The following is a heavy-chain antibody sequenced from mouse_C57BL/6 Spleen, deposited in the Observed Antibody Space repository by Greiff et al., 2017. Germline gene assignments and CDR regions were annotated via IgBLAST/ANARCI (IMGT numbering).Heavy chain of an antibody. V-gene: IGHV8-8*01. J-gene: IGHJ2*01. Sequence: QVTLKVSGPGILQPSQTLSLTCSFSGFSLSTFGMGVGWIRQPSGKGLEWLAHSWGDDDKYYNPALKSRLTISKDTSKNQVSLKIAKVDTADTATYYCARMGMVTTAYYFDYWGQGTTLTVSS. CDR2: SWGDDDK. CDR3: ARMGMVTTAYYFDY. D-gene: IGHD2-2*01. CDR1: GFSLSTFGMG.